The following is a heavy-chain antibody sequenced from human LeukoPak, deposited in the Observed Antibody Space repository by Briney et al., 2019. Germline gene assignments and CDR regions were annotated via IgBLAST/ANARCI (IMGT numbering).Heavy chain of an antibody. CDR3: ASQGGLLWFGELSGGMDV. CDR1: GFTFSSYA. D-gene: IGHD3-10*01. CDR2: ISYDGSNK. Sequence: PGGSLRLSCAASGFTFSSYAMKWVRQAPGKGLEWVAFISYDGSNKYYADSVKGRFTISRDNSKNTLYLQMNSLRAEDTAVYYCASQGGLLWFGELSGGMDVWGQGTTVTVSS. J-gene: IGHJ6*02. V-gene: IGHV3-30-3*01.